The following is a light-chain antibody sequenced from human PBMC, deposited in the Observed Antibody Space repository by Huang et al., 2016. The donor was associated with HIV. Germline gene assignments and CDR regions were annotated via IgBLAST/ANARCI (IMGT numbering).Light chain of an antibody. CDR1: QTVFHHSNQKHY. CDR2: CTS. V-gene: IGKV4-1*01. J-gene: IGKJ1*01. Sequence: DIVMTQSPDLMAVSLGERATINCRSNQTVFHHSNQKHYVAWFQQTPRQPPPLLIYCTSIRASGVPDRFSGGGSGTEFTLTISNLQAADVSVYYCQQYLTTPWTFGQGTKVEIK. CDR3: QQYLTTPWT.